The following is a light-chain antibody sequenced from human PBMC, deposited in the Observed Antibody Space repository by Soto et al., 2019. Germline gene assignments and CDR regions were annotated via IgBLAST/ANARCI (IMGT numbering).Light chain of an antibody. Sequence: IQVTQSPSSLSASVGDRVTITCRTSQSISIYLNWYQQIPGKAPKLLIYASSNLHTGVPSRFSGSASGTDFTLTISSLQPEDSATYYCQQTYSNPRTFGQGTKVEIK. CDR3: QQTYSNPRT. J-gene: IGKJ1*01. V-gene: IGKV1-39*01. CDR1: QSISIY. CDR2: ASS.